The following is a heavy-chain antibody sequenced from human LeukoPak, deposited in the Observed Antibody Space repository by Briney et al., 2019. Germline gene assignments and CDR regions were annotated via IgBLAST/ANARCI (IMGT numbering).Heavy chain of an antibody. CDR2: IIPIVGIV. CDR3: ARFGGLGLEGHYFGMDV. V-gene: IGHV1-69*10. CDR1: GGTVSTYA. Sequence: PTVKVSCKVSGGTVSTYAINWVRQGPGQGLEWRGRIIPIVGIVDYAQKFQGRVTITADKSTSYMELSSLRSDDTAVYYCARFGGLGLEGHYFGMDVWGQGTTVTVSS. D-gene: IGHD3-16*01. J-gene: IGHJ6*02.